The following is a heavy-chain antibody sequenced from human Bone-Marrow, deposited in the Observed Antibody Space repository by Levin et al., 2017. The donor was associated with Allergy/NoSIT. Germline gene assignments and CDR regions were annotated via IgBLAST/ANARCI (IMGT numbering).Heavy chain of an antibody. CDR2: ISSSSSYI. CDR1: GFTFSSYS. D-gene: IGHD3-10*01. Sequence: GGSLRLSCAASGFTFSSYSMNWVRQAPGKGLEWVSSISSSSSYIYYADSVKGRFTISRDNAKNSLYLQMNSLRAEDTAVYYCARDVLLWFGFRYYFDYWGQGTLVTVSS. J-gene: IGHJ4*02. CDR3: ARDVLLWFGFRYYFDY. V-gene: IGHV3-21*01.